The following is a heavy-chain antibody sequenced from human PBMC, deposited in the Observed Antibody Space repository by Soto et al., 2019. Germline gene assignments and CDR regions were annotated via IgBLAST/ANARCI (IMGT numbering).Heavy chain of an antibody. J-gene: IGHJ6*02. CDR2: ISYDGSNK. CDR3: ARPTAAGGSYYYYCMDV. Sequence: GGSLTLSCAASGFTFSSYAMHWVRQAPGKGLEWVAVISYDGSNKYYADSVKGRFTISRDNSKNTLYLQMNSLRAEDTAVYYCARPTAAGGSYYYYCMDVWGQGTTVTVSS. CDR1: GFTFSSYA. V-gene: IGHV3-30-3*01. D-gene: IGHD6-13*01.